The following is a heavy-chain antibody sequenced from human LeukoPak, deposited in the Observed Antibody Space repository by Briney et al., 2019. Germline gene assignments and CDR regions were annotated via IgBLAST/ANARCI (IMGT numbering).Heavy chain of an antibody. CDR2: ISSSSYI. CDR1: GFTFSSYS. D-gene: IGHD6-6*01. Sequence: PGGSLRLSCAASGFTFSSYSMNWVRQAPGKGLEWVSSISSSSYIYYADSVKGRFTISRDNAKNSLYLQMNSLRAEDTAVYYCARDYNAQLVGVDYWGQGTLVTVSS. J-gene: IGHJ4*02. V-gene: IGHV3-21*01. CDR3: ARDYNAQLVGVDY.